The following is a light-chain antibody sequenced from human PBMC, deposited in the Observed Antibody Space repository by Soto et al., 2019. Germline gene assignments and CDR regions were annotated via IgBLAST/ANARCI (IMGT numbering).Light chain of an antibody. CDR2: GDT. Sequence: QSVLTQPPSVSGAPGQRVTISCTGSSSNIGAGYDVHWYQQLPGTAPKLLIYGDTNRPSGVPDRFSGSKSGTSASLAITGLQAEDEVDYYCQSSDTSLSGSYVFGTGTKVTVL. CDR3: QSSDTSLSGSYV. CDR1: SSNIGAGYD. V-gene: IGLV1-40*01. J-gene: IGLJ1*01.